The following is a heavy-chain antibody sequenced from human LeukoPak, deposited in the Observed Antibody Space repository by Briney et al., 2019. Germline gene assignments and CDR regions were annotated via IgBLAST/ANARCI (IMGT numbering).Heavy chain of an antibody. CDR1: GFTFTNYW. V-gene: IGHV3-15*01. D-gene: IGHD1-1*01. Sequence: GGPLRLSCAASGFTFTNYWMSWVRQAPGKGLEWVGRIKSKTDGGTTDYAALVKGRFTISRDDSKNTLYLQMNSLKTEDTAVYYCTTDSYTTLDYWGQGTLVTVSS. J-gene: IGHJ4*02. CDR3: TTDSYTTLDY. CDR2: IKSKTDGGTT.